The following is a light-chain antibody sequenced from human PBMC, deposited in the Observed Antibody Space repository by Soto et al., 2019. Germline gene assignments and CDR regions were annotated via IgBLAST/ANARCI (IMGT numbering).Light chain of an antibody. J-gene: IGKJ2*01. CDR3: QQRSNWPYP. CDR1: QSVSSY. V-gene: IGKV3-11*01. CDR2: DAS. Sequence: EIVLTQSPAALSLSPGERATLSCKASQSVSSYLAWYQQKPGQAPRLLIYDASNRATGIPARFSGSGSGTDFTLTISSLEPVDFAVYDCQQRSNWPYPVGQGTKLEIK.